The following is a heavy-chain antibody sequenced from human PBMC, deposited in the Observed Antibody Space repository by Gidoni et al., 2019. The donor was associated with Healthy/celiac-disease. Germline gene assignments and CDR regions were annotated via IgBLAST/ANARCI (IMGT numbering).Heavy chain of an antibody. J-gene: IGHJ4*02. D-gene: IGHD6-19*01. CDR1: GFTFSSYS. Sequence: EVQLVESGGVLVQPGGSLRLSCAASGFTFSSYSMNWVRQAPGKGLEWVSYISSSSSTIYYADSVKGRFTISRDNAKNSLYLQMNSLRAEDTAVYYCAREEIAVAAYYFDYWGQGTLVTVSA. CDR2: ISSSSSTI. V-gene: IGHV3-48*01. CDR3: AREEIAVAAYYFDY.